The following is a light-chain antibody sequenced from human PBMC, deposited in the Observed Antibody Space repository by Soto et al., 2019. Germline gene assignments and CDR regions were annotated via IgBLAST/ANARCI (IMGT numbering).Light chain of an antibody. Sequence: QSALTQPASVSGSPGQSITISCTGTTSDVGRSNLVSWYQLHPGKAPKLIIYEAYERPSGISNRFSASKSGNTASLTISGLQAEDEADYYCYSFAGNNSGVFGGGTKVTVL. CDR1: TSDVGRSNL. CDR3: YSFAGNNSGV. J-gene: IGLJ3*02. CDR2: EAY. V-gene: IGLV2-23*01.